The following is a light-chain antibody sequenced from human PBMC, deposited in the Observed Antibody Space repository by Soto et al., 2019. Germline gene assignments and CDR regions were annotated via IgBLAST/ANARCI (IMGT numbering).Light chain of an antibody. CDR1: SSDVGGYNY. Sequence: QSVLTQPPSASGSPGQSVTISCTGTSSDVGGYNYVSWYQQHPGKAPKLIIYEVTKRPSGVPDRFSGSKSDNTASLTVSGLLAEDEADYYCSSHAGIINVVFGGGTKVTVL. J-gene: IGLJ3*02. CDR3: SSHAGIINVV. CDR2: EVT. V-gene: IGLV2-8*01.